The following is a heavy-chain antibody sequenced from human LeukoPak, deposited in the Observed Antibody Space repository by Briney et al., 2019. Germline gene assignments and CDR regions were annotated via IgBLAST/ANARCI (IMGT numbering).Heavy chain of an antibody. CDR3: AKPFYTMLVVAQYFQH. CDR2: ISGSGGST. CDR1: GFTFSSYA. V-gene: IGHV3-23*01. Sequence: GGSLRLSCAASGFTFSSYAMSWVRQAPGKGLEWVSAISGSGGSTYYADSVKGRFTISRDNSKNTLYLQMNSLRAEDTAVYYCAKPFYTMLVVAQYFQHWGQGTLVTVSS. J-gene: IGHJ1*01. D-gene: IGHD3-22*01.